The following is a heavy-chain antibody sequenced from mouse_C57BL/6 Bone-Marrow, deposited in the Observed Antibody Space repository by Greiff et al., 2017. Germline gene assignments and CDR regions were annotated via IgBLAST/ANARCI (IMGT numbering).Heavy chain of an antibody. CDR3: ASITTASPDFDD. J-gene: IGHJ2*01. CDR1: GYTFTDYY. Sequence: EVQLQQSGPELVKPGASVKISCKASGYTFTDYYMNWVKQSHGKSLEWIGDINPNNGGTSYNQKFKGKATLTVDKSSSTAYMELRSLTSEDSAVYYCASITTASPDFDDWGQGTTLTVSS. V-gene: IGHV1-26*01. D-gene: IGHD1-1*01. CDR2: INPNNGGT.